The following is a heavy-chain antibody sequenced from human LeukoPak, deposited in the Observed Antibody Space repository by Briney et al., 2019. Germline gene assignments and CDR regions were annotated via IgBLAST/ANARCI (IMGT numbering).Heavy chain of an antibody. Sequence: GGSLRPSCAASGFTFSSYGMHWVRQAPGKGLEWVAFIRYDGSNKYYADSVKGRFTISRDNSKNTLYLQMNSLRAEDTAVYYCAKDPLRYYDSSGYFANWFDPWGQGTLVTVSS. J-gene: IGHJ5*02. CDR1: GFTFSSYG. D-gene: IGHD3-22*01. CDR3: AKDPLRYYDSSGYFANWFDP. V-gene: IGHV3-30*02. CDR2: IRYDGSNK.